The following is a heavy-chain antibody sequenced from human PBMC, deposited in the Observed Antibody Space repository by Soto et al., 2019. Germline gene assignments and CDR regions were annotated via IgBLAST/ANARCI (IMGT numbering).Heavy chain of an antibody. J-gene: IGHJ6*02. CDR3: AKDKDRSGGSCYLLYYYYGMDV. D-gene: IGHD2-15*01. CDR2: ISYDGSNK. Sequence: GGSMRLSCAASGFTFSSYGMHWVRQAPGKGLEWVAVISYDGSNKYYADSVKGRFTISRDNSKNTLYLQMNSLRAEDTAVYYCAKDKDRSGGSCYLLYYYYGMDVWGQGTTVTVSS. CDR1: GFTFSSYG. V-gene: IGHV3-30*18.